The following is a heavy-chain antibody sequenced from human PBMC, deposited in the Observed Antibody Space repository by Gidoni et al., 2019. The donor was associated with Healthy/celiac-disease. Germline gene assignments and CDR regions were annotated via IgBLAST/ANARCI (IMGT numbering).Heavy chain of an antibody. Sequence: EVQLLESGGGLVQPGGSLRLSCAASGFTFGSYAMSWVRQAPGNGLEWVSAISGSGGSTYYADSVKGRFTISRDNSKNTLYLQMNSLRAEDTAVYYCAKGGGYSSQHLLDYWGQGTLVTVSS. J-gene: IGHJ4*02. CDR1: GFTFGSYA. V-gene: IGHV3-23*01. CDR2: ISGSGGST. CDR3: AKGGGYSSQHLLDY. D-gene: IGHD5-18*01.